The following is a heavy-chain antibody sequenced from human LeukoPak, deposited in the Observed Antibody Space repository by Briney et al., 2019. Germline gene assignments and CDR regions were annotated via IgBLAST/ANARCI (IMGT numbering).Heavy chain of an antibody. Sequence: GRSLRLSCAASGFTFSSYAMHWVRQAPGKGLGWVAVISYDGSNNYYADSVKGRFTISRDNSKNTLYLQMNSLRAEDTAVYYCARDSSGWYAGSFDYWGQGTLVTVSS. J-gene: IGHJ4*02. CDR3: ARDSSGWYAGSFDY. CDR1: GFTFSSYA. CDR2: ISYDGSNN. D-gene: IGHD6-19*01. V-gene: IGHV3-30*04.